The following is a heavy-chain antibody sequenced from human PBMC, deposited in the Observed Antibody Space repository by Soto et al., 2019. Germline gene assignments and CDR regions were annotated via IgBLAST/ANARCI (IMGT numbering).Heavy chain of an antibody. Sequence: QITLKESGPTLVKPTQTLTLTCTFSGFSLTTSGVGVGWIRQPPGKALEWLAFIYWDDNKRYGPSHKTRFTIIKDTSKNQVVLTMTNVDPVDTATYYCTHRRLGSPSGAMDVWVQGTTVTVSS. D-gene: IGHD1-26*01. CDR1: GFSLTTSGVG. CDR3: THRRLGSPSGAMDV. J-gene: IGHJ6*02. V-gene: IGHV2-5*05. CDR2: IYWDDNK.